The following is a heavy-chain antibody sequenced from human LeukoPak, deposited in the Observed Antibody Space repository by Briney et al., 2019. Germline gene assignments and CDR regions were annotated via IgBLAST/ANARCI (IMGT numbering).Heavy chain of an antibody. J-gene: IGHJ6*02. CDR3: ARGGGLDV. Sequence: GGSLRLSCAASGFTFSNYNMNWFRQAPGKGLEWVASINHNGNVNYYVDSVKGRFTISRDNAKNSLYLQMSNLRAEDTAVYFCARGGGLDVWGQGATVTVSS. V-gene: IGHV3-7*03. CDR1: GFTFSNYN. D-gene: IGHD3-16*01. CDR2: INHNGNVN.